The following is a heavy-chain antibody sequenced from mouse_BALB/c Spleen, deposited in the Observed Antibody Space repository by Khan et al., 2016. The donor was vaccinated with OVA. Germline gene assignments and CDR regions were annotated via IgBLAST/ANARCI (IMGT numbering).Heavy chain of an antibody. J-gene: IGHJ2*01. CDR2: IWSGGIT. V-gene: IGHV2-2*02. D-gene: IGHD1-1*02. CDR1: GFSLTNYG. Sequence: QVQLKESGPGLVQPSQSLSITCTVSGFSLTNYGVHWVRQSPGKGLEWLGVIWSGGITDYNETFISRLSISKDISNSQVFFKMNSLQANDTAIYYCVKNRNGYFDYWGEGTTLTGSS. CDR3: VKNRNGYFDY.